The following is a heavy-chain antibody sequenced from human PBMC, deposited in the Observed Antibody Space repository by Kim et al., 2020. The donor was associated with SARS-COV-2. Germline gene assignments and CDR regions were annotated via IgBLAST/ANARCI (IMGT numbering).Heavy chain of an antibody. D-gene: IGHD2-8*02. CDR2: IYYTGTT. CDR3: ARHGCTGGVCYFDP. CDR1: GGSISSSDYY. Sequence: SETLSLTCTVSGGSISSSDYYWGWIRQPPGKGLEWIGSIYYTGTTYYNPSLKSRVTISVDTSKNQFSLKLSSVPDATVYYCARHGCTGGVCYFDPWGQGT. J-gene: IGHJ5*02. V-gene: IGHV4-39*01.